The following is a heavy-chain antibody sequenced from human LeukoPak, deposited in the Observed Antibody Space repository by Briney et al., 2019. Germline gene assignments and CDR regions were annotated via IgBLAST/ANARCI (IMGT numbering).Heavy chain of an antibody. CDR3: VRGFGVVNINYYYYYMDV. CDR2: IYTSGST. J-gene: IGHJ6*03. Sequence: SETLSLTCTVSGHSIINSYYWGWIRQPPGKGLEWIGRIYTSGSTNYNPSLKSRVTISVDTSKNQFSLKLSSVTAADTAVYYCVRGFGVVNINYYYYYMDVWGEGTTVTVSS. D-gene: IGHD3-3*01. V-gene: IGHV4-38-2*02. CDR1: GHSIINSYY.